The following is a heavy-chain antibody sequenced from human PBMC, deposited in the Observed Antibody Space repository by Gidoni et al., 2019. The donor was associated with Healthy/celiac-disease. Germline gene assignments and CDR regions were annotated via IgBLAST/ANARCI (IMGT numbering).Heavy chain of an antibody. Sequence: EVQLVESGGGVVRPGGSLSLSCAASGLTFDGYGMSWVRQAPGKGLGWVSGINWNGGSTGYADSVKGRFTISRDNAKNSLYLQMNSLRAEDTALYHCAREMWGNWGSRAFDIWGQGTMVTVSS. CDR2: INWNGGST. D-gene: IGHD7-27*01. V-gene: IGHV3-20*01. CDR3: AREMWGNWGSRAFDI. J-gene: IGHJ3*02. CDR1: GLTFDGYG.